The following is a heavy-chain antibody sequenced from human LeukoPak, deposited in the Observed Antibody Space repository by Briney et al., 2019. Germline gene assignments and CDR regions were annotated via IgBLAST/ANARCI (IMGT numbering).Heavy chain of an antibody. CDR1: GGSISSSSSY. CDR3: ARRGGGSWYYFDY. CDR2: IYYSGST. V-gene: IGHV4-39*01. D-gene: IGHD2-15*01. Sequence: SETLSLTCTVSGGSISSSSSYWAWIRQPPGKGLGWIGNIYYSGSTNYNTSLKSRVTISVDTSKNQFSLKLSSVTAADTALYYCARRGGGSWYYFDYWGQGTLVTVSS. J-gene: IGHJ4*02.